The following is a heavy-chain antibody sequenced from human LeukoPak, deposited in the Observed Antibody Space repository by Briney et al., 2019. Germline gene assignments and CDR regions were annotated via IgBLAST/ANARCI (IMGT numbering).Heavy chain of an antibody. Sequence: GGSLRLSCIVSGFTLSSYEMSWIRQAPGKGLEWVSAISGSGGSTYYADSVKGRFTISRDNSKNILYLQMNSLRAEDTAVYFCAKPGSISRYCTNGLCYDFDYWGQGTLVTVSS. D-gene: IGHD2-8*01. J-gene: IGHJ4*02. CDR3: AKPGSISRYCTNGLCYDFDY. CDR1: GFTLSSYE. CDR2: ISGSGGST. V-gene: IGHV3-23*01.